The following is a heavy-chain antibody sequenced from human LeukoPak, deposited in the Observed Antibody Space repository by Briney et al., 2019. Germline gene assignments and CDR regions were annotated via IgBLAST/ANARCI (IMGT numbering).Heavy chain of an antibody. J-gene: IGHJ5*02. Sequence: GESLKISCKGSGYSFTSYWIGWVRQMPGKGLEWMGIIYPGDSDTRYSPSFQGQVTISADKSISTAYLQWSSLKASDTAMYYCARRYSSSWYDVGGFDPWGQGTLVTVSS. D-gene: IGHD6-13*01. CDR3: ARRYSSSWYDVGGFDP. CDR1: GYSFTSYW. V-gene: IGHV5-51*01. CDR2: IYPGDSDT.